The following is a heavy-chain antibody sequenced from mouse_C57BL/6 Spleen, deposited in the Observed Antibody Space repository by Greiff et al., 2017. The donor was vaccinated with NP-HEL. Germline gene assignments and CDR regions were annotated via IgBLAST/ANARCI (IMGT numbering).Heavy chain of an antibody. CDR1: GYTFTSYW. V-gene: IGHV1-69*01. D-gene: IGHD1-1*01. CDR3: AREGITTNDYYAMDY. J-gene: IGHJ4*01. Sequence: QVQLQQPGAELVMPGASVKLSCKASGYTFTSYWMHWVKQRPGQGLEWIGEIDPSDSYTNYNQKFKGKSTLTVDKSSSTAYMQLSSLTSEDSAVYYCAREGITTNDYYAMDYWGQGTSVTVSS. CDR2: IDPSDSYT.